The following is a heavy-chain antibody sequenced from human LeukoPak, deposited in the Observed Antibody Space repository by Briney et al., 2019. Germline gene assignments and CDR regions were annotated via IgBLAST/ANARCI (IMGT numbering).Heavy chain of an antibody. D-gene: IGHD2-15*01. CDR2: ISSSGNYK. CDR3: ARGGAATGVDAFDI. V-gene: IGHV3-21*01. CDR1: GFTFSSYT. J-gene: IGHJ3*02. Sequence: GGSLRLSCTASGFTFSSYTMNWVRQAPGKGLEWVSSISSSGNYKYYTDSLKDRFIISRDNAKSALYLQMNSLGAEDTAVYSCARGGAATGVDAFDIWGQGTMVTVSS.